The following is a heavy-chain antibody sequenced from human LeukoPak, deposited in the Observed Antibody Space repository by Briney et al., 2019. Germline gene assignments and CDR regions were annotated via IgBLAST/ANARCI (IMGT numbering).Heavy chain of an antibody. V-gene: IGHV3-53*01. CDR3: ARDTPKGLYYYGMDV. CDR2: IYSAGNT. D-gene: IGHD3-16*01. Sequence: GGSLRLSCAASGFTVSTNYMRWVRQAPGKGLEWVSVIYSAGNTYYTDSVKGRFTISRDNSKNTLYLQMNSLRAEDTAVYYCARDTPKGLYYYGMDVWGQGTTVTVSS. J-gene: IGHJ6*02. CDR1: GFTVSTNY.